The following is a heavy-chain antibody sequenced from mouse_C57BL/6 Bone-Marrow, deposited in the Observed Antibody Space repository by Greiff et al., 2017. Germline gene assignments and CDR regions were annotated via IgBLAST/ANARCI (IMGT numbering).Heavy chain of an antibody. J-gene: IGHJ2*01. CDR2: IDPANGNT. Sequence: DVKLVESVAELVRPGASVKLSCTASGFNIKNTYMHWVKQRPEQGLEWIGRIDPANGNTKYAPKFPGKATITADTSSNTAYLQLSSLTSEDTAIYYCASPYYYGSSSILDYWGQGTTLTVSS. D-gene: IGHD1-1*01. CDR3: ASPYYYGSSSILDY. V-gene: IGHV14-3*01. CDR1: GFNIKNTY.